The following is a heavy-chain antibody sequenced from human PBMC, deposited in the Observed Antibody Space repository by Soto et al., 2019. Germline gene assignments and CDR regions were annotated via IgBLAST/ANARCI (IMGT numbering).Heavy chain of an antibody. CDR3: AAVGCGGDCLYYYYGMDV. CDR1: GFTFTSSA. CDR2: IVVGSGNT. Sequence: SVKVSCKASGFTFTSSAVQWVRQARGQRLEWIGWIVVGSGNTNYAQKFQERVTITRDMSTSTAYMELSSLRSEDTAVYYCAAVGCGGDCLYYYYGMDVWGQGNTVTVSS. V-gene: IGHV1-58*01. J-gene: IGHJ6*02. D-gene: IGHD2-21*02.